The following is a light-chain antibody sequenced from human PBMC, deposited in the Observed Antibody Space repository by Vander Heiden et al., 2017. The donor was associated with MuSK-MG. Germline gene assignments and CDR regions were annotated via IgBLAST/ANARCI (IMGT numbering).Light chain of an antibody. Sequence: SYELTPPPSVSVHPGQPARITCCGDAWPKQDVYWYQQMPGQAPVLVIYKDSERPSGIPERFSGSSSGTTVTLTISGVQAEDEADYYCQSADSSGTYGVVFGGGTKLTVL. CDR2: KDS. CDR1: AWPKQD. J-gene: IGLJ2*01. V-gene: IGLV3-25*03. CDR3: QSADSSGTYGVV.